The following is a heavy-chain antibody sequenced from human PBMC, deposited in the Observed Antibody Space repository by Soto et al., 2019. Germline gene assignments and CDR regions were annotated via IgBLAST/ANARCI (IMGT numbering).Heavy chain of an antibody. D-gene: IGHD5-12*01. Sequence: SATLYLTCIVSGFSISTYHWSWIRQPAGKGLEWIGRMHTSGSTNYNPSLKSRVSMSVDTSKNHFSLKVSSVTAADTAVYYCARDEYGYGDSYDSWGQGTLGTVSS. CDR3: ARDEYGYGDSYDS. CDR1: GFSISTYH. CDR2: MHTSGST. V-gene: IGHV4-4*07. J-gene: IGHJ4*02.